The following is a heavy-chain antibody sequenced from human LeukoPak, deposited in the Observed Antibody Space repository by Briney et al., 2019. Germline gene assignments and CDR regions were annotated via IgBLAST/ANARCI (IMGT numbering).Heavy chain of an antibody. J-gene: IGHJ2*01. CDR1: GGSISSYY. Sequence: PSETLSLTCTVSGGSISSYYWSWIRQPPGKGLEWIGYIYYSGSTNYNPSLKSRVTISVDTSKNQFSLKLSSVTAADTAVYYCARDYDILNDWYFDLWGRGTLVTVSS. V-gene: IGHV4-59*01. CDR2: IYYSGST. D-gene: IGHD3-9*01. CDR3: ARDYDILNDWYFDL.